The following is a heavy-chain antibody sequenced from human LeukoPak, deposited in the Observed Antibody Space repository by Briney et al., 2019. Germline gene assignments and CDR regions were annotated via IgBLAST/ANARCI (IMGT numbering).Heavy chain of an antibody. V-gene: IGHV4-4*07. J-gene: IGHJ1*01. CDR2: IYTSGST. Sequence: PSETLSLTCTVSGVSISSYYWNWIRQPAGKGLEWIGRIYTSGSTNFNPSLTSRVTMSVDTSKNQFSLKLSSVTAADTAVYYCARGGVVTQPGYFQHWGQGTLVTVSS. D-gene: IGHD3-3*01. CDR1: GVSISSYY. CDR3: ARGGVVTQPGYFQH.